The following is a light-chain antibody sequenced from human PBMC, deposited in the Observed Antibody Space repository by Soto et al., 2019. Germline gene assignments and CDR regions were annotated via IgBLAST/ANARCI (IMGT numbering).Light chain of an antibody. CDR2: EVS. V-gene: IGLV2-14*01. CDR3: SSYTSSSTYV. Sequence: QSALTQPAPVSGSPGQSLTISCTGTSSDVGGYNYVSWYQQHPGKAPKLMIYEVSNRPSGVSNRFSGSKSGNTASLTISGLQAEDEADYYCSSYTSSSTYVFGNGTKVTVL. CDR1: SSDVGGYNY. J-gene: IGLJ1*01.